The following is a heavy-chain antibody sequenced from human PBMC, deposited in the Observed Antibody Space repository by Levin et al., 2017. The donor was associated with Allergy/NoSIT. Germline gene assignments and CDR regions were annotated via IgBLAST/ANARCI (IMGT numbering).Heavy chain of an antibody. J-gene: IGHJ3*02. V-gene: IGHV4-59*08. Sequence: HSQTLSLTCRVSAGSINSYYWSWIRQPPGKGLEWIGYIYNSGTTNYNPSLKSRATMSADMSKNQISLRLSSVTAADTAVYYCARRTISDSKDAFDIWGPGTMVSVSS. CDR1: AGSINSYY. CDR3: ARRTISDSKDAFDI. D-gene: IGHD3-3*01. CDR2: IYNSGTT.